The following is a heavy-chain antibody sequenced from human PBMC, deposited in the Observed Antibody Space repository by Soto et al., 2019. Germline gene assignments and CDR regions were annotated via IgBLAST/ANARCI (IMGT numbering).Heavy chain of an antibody. D-gene: IGHD2-15*01. J-gene: IGHJ4*02. V-gene: IGHV1-18*01. Sequence: ASVNVPCKASGYTFTSYGISWVLQAPGQGLEWMGWISAYNGNTNYAQKLQGRVTMTTDTSTSTAYMELRSLRSADTAVYYCARDRGWSDYFDYWGQGTLVTVSS. CDR1: GYTFTSYG. CDR2: ISAYNGNT. CDR3: ARDRGWSDYFDY.